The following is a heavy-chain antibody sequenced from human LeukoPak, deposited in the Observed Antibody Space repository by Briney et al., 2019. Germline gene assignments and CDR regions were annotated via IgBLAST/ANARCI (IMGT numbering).Heavy chain of an antibody. V-gene: IGHV3-48*03. CDR2: ISSSGSTI. CDR3: ARDPPKYYYDSSGPRDY. CDR1: GFTFSSYE. D-gene: IGHD3-22*01. J-gene: IGHJ4*02. Sequence: GGSLRLSCAASGFTFSSYEMNWVRQAPGKGLEWVSYISSSGSTIYYADSVKGRFTISRDNAKNSLYLQMNSLRAEDTAVYYCARDPPKYYYDSSGPRDYWGQGTLVTVSS.